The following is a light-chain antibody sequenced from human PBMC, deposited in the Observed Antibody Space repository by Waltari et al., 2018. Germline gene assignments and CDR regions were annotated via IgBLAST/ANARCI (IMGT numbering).Light chain of an antibody. CDR3: HSADNSNSYQV. CDR1: ALPNQY. J-gene: IGLJ2*01. CDR2: KDS. V-gene: IGLV3-25*03. Sequence: SYELTQSPSLSVSPGQTARTTCPGDALPNQYAYWYQQKPGQAPVLVMYKDSERPSRIPERFSGSSSGTTVTLTITAVQAEDEADYYCHSADNSNSYQVFGGGTKLTVL.